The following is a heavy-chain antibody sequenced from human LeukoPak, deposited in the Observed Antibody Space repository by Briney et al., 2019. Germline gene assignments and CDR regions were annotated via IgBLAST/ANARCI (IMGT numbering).Heavy chain of an antibody. CDR3: ARHGGHYQGDD. V-gene: IGHV4-4*02. Sequence: PSETLSLTCTVSGGSITSNHWSWVRQPPGKGLEWIGQVHHSGGTSYNPSLRSRVTISIDKSENQFSLKLNSVTAADTAVYYCARHGGHYQGDDWGQGTLVTVSS. CDR1: GGSITSNH. J-gene: IGHJ4*02. CDR2: VHHSGGT. D-gene: IGHD2-21*01.